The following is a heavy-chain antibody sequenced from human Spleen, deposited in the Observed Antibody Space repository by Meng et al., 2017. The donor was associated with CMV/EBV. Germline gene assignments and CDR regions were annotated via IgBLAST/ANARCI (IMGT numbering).Heavy chain of an antibody. Sequence: ASVKVTCKASGYTFTSYYMHWVRQAPRQGLEWMGIINPSGGSTSYAQKFQGRVTMTRDTSTSTVYMELSSLRSEDTAVYYCARIGGRGLADYWGQGTLVTVSS. CDR1: GYTFTSYY. CDR3: ARIGGRGLADY. J-gene: IGHJ4*02. CDR2: INPSGGST. D-gene: IGHD1-26*01. V-gene: IGHV1-46*01.